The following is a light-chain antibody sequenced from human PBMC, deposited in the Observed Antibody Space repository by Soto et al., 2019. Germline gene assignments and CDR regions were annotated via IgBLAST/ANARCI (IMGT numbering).Light chain of an antibody. CDR1: QTASSW. CDR2: QAS. J-gene: IGKJ4*01. Sequence: DIQMTQSPSTLFASVGDRVTITCRASQTASSWLAWYQQKPGKAPKLLIYQASTLETGVPSRFSGSGSGTEFTLTIAGLQPDDFATYYCQHYNSYPLTFGGGTKVDI. CDR3: QHYNSYPLT. V-gene: IGKV1-5*03.